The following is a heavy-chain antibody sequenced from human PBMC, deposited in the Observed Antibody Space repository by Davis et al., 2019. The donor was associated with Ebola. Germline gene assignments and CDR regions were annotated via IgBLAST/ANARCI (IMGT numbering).Heavy chain of an antibody. CDR2: INPHNGNT. D-gene: IGHD1-1*01. J-gene: IGHJ4*02. Sequence: ASAQVSCKASGYTFTSYGITWVRQAPGQGLEWMGWINPHNGNTNYAQNVQGRVTMTTDTSTSTAYMEVGILRSDDTAVYYCARAQFPTTSDHWGQGTLVTVSS. CDR1: GYTFTSYG. CDR3: ARAQFPTTSDH. V-gene: IGHV1-18*04.